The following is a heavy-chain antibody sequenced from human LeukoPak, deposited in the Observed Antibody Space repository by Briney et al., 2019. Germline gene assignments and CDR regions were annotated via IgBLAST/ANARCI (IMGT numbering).Heavy chain of an antibody. CDR1: GFTFDDYG. V-gene: IGHV3-20*04. CDR2: INWNGGST. CDR3: VRDLDTVTTAFFVY. Sequence: PGGSLRLSCAASGFTFDDYGMSWVRQAPGKGLEWVSGINWNGGSTGYADSVKGRFTISRDNAKNSLYLQMNSLRAEDTALYYCVRDLDTVTTAFFVYWGQGTLVTVSS. J-gene: IGHJ4*02. D-gene: IGHD4-11*01.